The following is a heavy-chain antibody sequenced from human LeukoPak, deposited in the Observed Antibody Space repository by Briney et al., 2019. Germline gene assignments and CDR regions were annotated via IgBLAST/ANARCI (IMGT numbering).Heavy chain of an antibody. CDR2: IYPGDSDT. CDR3: ARQYCSSTSCYYYYMDV. V-gene: IGHV5-51*01. Sequence: NHGESLKISCKGSGYSFTSYWIGWVRQMPGKGLEWMGIIYPGDSDTRYSPSFQGQVTISADKSISTAYLQWSSLKASDTAMYYCARQYCSSTSCYYYYMDVWGKGTTVTVSS. CDR1: GYSFTSYW. D-gene: IGHD2-2*01. J-gene: IGHJ6*03.